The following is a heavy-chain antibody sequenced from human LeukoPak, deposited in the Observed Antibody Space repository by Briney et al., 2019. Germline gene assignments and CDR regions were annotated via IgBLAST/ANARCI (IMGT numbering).Heavy chain of an antibody. J-gene: IGHJ2*01. CDR3: ARGIATRFWYFDL. CDR2: IGAAGDT. Sequence: QPGGSQRLSCAASGFTFTNYGMHWVRQPTGKGLEWVSGIGAAGDTYYAGSVRGRFTISRENAKNSLYLQMNGLTAGDTAVYYCARGIATRFWYFDLWGRGTLVTVSS. V-gene: IGHV3-13*04. CDR1: GFTFTNYG.